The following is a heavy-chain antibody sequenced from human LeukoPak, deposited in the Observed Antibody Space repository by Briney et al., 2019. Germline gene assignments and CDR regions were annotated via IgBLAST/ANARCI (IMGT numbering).Heavy chain of an antibody. CDR1: GGSISSSSYY. CDR3: XRXXXXXAXXYXXY. D-gene: IGHD6-19*01. J-gene: IGHJ4*02. Sequence: XTXXGGSISSSSYYWGWLRQPPGKGLEWLGSIYYSGSTYYNPSLKSRVTISVDTSKNQFSLKLSSVTAADTAVYYXXRXXXXXAXXYXXYWGQGTLVTVSS. V-gene: IGHV4-39*07. CDR2: IYYSGST.